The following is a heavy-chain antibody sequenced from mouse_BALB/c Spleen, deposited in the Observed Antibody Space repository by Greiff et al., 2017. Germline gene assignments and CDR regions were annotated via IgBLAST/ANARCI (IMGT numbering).Heavy chain of an antibody. Sequence: EVKLMESGGGLVQPGGSLRLSCATSGFTFTDYYMSWVRQPPGKALEWLGFIRNKANGYTTEYSASVKGRFTISRDNSQSILYLQMNTLRAEDSATYYCAREGGGFDYWGQGTTLTVSS. J-gene: IGHJ2*01. CDR2: IRNKANGYTT. CDR3: AREGGGFDY. V-gene: IGHV7-3*02. CDR1: GFTFTDYY.